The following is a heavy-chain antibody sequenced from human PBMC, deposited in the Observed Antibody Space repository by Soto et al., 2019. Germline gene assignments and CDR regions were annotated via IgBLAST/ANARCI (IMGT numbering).Heavy chain of an antibody. CDR2: IIPIFGTA. V-gene: IGHV1-69*06. CDR1: GGTFSSYA. J-gene: IGHJ4*02. D-gene: IGHD2-2*01. Sequence: SVKVSCKASGGTFSSYAISWVRQAPGQGLEWMGGIIPIFGTANYAQKFQGRVTITADKSTSTAYMELSNLRSEDTAVYYCARPYCSSTSCYFSYWGQGTLVTVS. CDR3: ARPYCSSTSCYFSY.